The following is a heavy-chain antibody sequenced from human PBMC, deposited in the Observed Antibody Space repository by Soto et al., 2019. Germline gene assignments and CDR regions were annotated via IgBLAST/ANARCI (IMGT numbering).Heavy chain of an antibody. CDR1: GFTFNNYA. CDR2: ISGGGDTT. CDR3: AKVWTEKGYCTSTSCIYYFDY. V-gene: IGHV3-23*01. D-gene: IGHD2-2*01. J-gene: IGHJ4*02. Sequence: GGSLRLSCAASGFTFNNYAMTWVRQAPGKGLEWVSAISGGGDTTSYADSVKGRFTVSRDGSKNTLYLQMNSLRAEDTAVYYCAKVWTEKGYCTSTSCIYYFDYWGQGTLVTVSS.